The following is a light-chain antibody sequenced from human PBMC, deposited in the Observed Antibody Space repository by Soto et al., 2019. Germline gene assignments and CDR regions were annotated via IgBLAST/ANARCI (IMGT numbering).Light chain of an antibody. CDR1: SSNIGAGYD. J-gene: IGLJ2*01. V-gene: IGLV1-40*01. CDR3: QSYDSNLIVV. Sequence: QSVLTQPPSVSGAPGQRVTISCTGSSSNIGAGYDVHWYQQLPGTAPKLLIYVNNNRPSGVPDRVAGPKSGTSASLALTGLQAEDEADYYCQSYDSNLIVVFGGGTKLTV. CDR2: VNN.